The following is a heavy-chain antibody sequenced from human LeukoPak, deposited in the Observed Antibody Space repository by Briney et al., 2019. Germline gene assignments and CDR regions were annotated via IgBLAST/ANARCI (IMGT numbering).Heavy chain of an antibody. J-gene: IGHJ4*02. CDR1: GGSFSGYY. V-gene: IGHV4-34*01. Sequence: PSETLSLTCAVYGGSFSGYYWSWIRQPPGKGLEWIGEINHSGSTNYNPSLKSRVTISVDTSKNQFSLKLSSVTAADTAVYYCARDIEEMATIGPNCDYWGQGTLVTVSS. D-gene: IGHD5-24*01. CDR3: ARDIEEMATIGPNCDY. CDR2: INHSGST.